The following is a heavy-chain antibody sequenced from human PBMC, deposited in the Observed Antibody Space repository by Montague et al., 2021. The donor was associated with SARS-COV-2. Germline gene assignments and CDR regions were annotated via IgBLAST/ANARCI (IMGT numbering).Heavy chain of an antibody. CDR3: ARAPDVDTAMVIYYYGMDV. J-gene: IGHJ6*02. CDR1: GGSISSGSYY. V-gene: IGHV4-61*02. Sequence: TLSLTCTVSGGSISSGSYYWSWIRQPAGEGLEWIGRIYTSGSTNYNPSLKSRVTISVDTSKNQFSLKLSSVTAADTAVYYCARAPDVDTAMVIYYYGMDVWGQGTTVTVSS. CDR2: IYTSGST. D-gene: IGHD5-18*01.